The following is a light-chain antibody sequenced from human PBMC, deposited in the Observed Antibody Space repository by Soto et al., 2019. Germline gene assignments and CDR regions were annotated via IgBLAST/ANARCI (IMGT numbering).Light chain of an antibody. V-gene: IGKV3-15*01. Sequence: EIVMTQSPATLSVSPGERATLSCRASQSISYNLAWYQQKPGQAPRLLIYGASTRATSIPARFSSSGSGTEFTLTISSLQSEDFAVYYCQQYNNSPPYTFGQGTKLEIK. CDR2: GAS. CDR3: QQYNNSPPYT. CDR1: QSISYN. J-gene: IGKJ2*01.